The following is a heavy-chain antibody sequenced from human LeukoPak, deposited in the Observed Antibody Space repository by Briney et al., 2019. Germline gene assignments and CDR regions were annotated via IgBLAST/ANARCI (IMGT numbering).Heavy chain of an antibody. J-gene: IGHJ4*02. CDR3: AGGYYDSSGYYPPYYFDY. Sequence: PGGSLRLSCAASGFTFSSYSMNWVRQAPGKGLEWVSSISSSSYIYYADSVKGRFTISRDNAKNSLYLQMNSLRAEDTAVYYCAGGYYDSSGYYPPYYFDYWGQGTLVTVSS. CDR1: GFTFSSYS. CDR2: ISSSSYI. D-gene: IGHD3-22*01. V-gene: IGHV3-21*01.